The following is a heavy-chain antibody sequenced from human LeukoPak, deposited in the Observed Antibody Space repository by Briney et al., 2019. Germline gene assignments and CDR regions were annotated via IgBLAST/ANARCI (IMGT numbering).Heavy chain of an antibody. V-gene: IGHV4-59*01. J-gene: IGHJ3*02. CDR3: ARATKIRRYYCDSSAYYYCVFDI. CDR1: GGSISGYF. Sequence: SETLSLTCTVSGGSISGYFWSWIRQPPGKGLEWIGYISYNGSTNYNPSLKSRVTISVDTSKNQFSLKLTSVTAADTAVYYCARATKIRRYYCDSSAYYYCVFDIWGQGTMVTVSS. CDR2: ISYNGST. D-gene: IGHD3-22*01.